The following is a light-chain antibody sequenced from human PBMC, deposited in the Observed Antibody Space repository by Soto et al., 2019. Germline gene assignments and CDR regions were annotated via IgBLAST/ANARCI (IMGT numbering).Light chain of an antibody. CDR2: AAS. CDR3: QQTYSASPT. Sequence: DIQMTQSPSSLSASVGDRVTITCRASQIISTYLNWYQQRAGLAPRLLIYAASSLQSGVPPRFSGSGSGTDFTLTISSLQPEDFATYFCQQTYSASPTFGQGTKVDFK. V-gene: IGKV1-39*01. J-gene: IGKJ1*01. CDR1: QIISTY.